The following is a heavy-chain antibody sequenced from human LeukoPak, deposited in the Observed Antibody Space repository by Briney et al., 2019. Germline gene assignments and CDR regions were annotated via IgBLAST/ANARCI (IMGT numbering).Heavy chain of an antibody. CDR2: IRSKANYYAT. D-gene: IGHD1-26*01. CDR3: TRSASVDIGGRPDFCYFDL. CDR1: GFSFNGYG. V-gene: IGHV3-73*01. J-gene: IGHJ2*01. Sequence: GGSLKLSCEGSGFSFNGYGLHWVRQASGKGLEWIGRIRSKANYYATAYVESVKGRFIVSRDDSKRSAYLQMNDPKTEDTAVYYCTRSASVDIGGRPDFCYFDLWGRGTLVTVSS.